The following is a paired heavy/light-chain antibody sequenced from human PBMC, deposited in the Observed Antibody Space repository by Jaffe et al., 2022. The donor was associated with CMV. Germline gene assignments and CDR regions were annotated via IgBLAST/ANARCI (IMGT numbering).Heavy chain of an antibody. CDR1: AFTFSNYA. CDR3: VRNWGY. Sequence: EVQLLESGGGFVQPGGSLRLSCAASAFTFSNYAMTWVRQAPGKGLEWVSGISGSGRSTDYADSVKGRFTISRDNSENTLYLQMNSLRAEDTAVYYCVRNWGYWGQGTLVTVSS. CDR2: ISGSGRST. V-gene: IGHV3-23*01. D-gene: IGHD7-27*01. J-gene: IGHJ4*02.
Light chain of an antibody. Sequence: DIVMTQTPLSLSVPPGQPASISCKSSQSLLHSDGKTYLYWFLQKPGQPPQLLIHEVSNRFSGVPERFSGSGSGTDFTLKISRAEAEDVGVYYCMQSIQVPRTFGPGTKVEIK. V-gene: IGKV2D-29*01. J-gene: IGKJ3*01. CDR1: QSLLHSDGKTY. CDR2: EVS. CDR3: MQSIQVPRT.